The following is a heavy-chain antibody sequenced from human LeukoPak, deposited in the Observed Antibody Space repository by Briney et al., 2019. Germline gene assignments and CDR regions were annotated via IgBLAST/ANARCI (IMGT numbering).Heavy chain of an antibody. CDR3: AKGDYYDSSGYHTHDY. V-gene: IGHV3-23*01. D-gene: IGHD3-22*01. CDR2: ISGSGGST. CDR1: GFTFSSYA. J-gene: IGHJ4*02. Sequence: GGSLRLSCAASGFTFSSYAMSWVRQAPGKGLEWVSAISGSGGSTYYADSVKGRFTISRDNSKNTLYLQVNSLRAEDTAVYYCAKGDYYDSSGYHTHDYWGQGTLVTVSS.